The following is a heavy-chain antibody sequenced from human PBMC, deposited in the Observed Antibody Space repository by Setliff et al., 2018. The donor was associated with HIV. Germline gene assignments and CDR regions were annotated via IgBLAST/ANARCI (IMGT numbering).Heavy chain of an antibody. CDR3: ARRGAYYDIFTGYRSHYFDY. CDR2: IYYSGST. V-gene: IGHV4-39*01. D-gene: IGHD3-9*01. Sequence: PSETLSLTCTVSGGSISSSSYYWGWIRQPPGKGLEWIGSIYYSGSTYYNPSLKSRVTISVDTSKNQFSLKLSSVTAADTAVYYCARRGAYYDIFTGYRSHYFDYWGQGTLVTVSS. J-gene: IGHJ4*02. CDR1: GGSISSSSYY.